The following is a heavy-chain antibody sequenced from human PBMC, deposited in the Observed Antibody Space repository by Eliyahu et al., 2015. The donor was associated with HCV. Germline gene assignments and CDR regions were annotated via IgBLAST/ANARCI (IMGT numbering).Heavy chain of an antibody. V-gene: IGHV4-38-2*01. J-gene: IGHJ3*02. CDR3: ARLPTTMVRGVIGI. CDR2: IYHSGST. Sequence: QVQLQESGPGLVKPSETLSLTCAVSGYSIXSGYYWGWXRXPPGKGLEWIGIIYHSGSTYYNPSLKSRVTISVDTSRNQFSLNLTSVTAADTAVYYCARLPTTMVRGVIGIWGQGTMVTVS. CDR1: GYSIXSGYY. D-gene: IGHD3-10*01.